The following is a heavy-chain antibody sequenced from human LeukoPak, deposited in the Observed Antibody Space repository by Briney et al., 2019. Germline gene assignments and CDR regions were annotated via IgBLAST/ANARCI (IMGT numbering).Heavy chain of an antibody. Sequence: GGSLRLSCAASGFTVSSNYMSWVRQAPGQGLEWVSVIYSGGSTYYAGSVKGRFTISRDNSKNTLYLQMNSLRAEDTAVYYCVRDLYYYGSGSYDYWGQGTLVTVSS. V-gene: IGHV3-66*01. CDR3: VRDLYYYGSGSYDY. CDR2: IYSGGST. CDR1: GFTVSSNY. D-gene: IGHD3-10*01. J-gene: IGHJ4*02.